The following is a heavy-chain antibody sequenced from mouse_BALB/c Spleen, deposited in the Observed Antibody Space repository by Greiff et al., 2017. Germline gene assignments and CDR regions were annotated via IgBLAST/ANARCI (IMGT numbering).Heavy chain of an antibody. CDR1: GFTFSSYG. CDR3: ARPHDGYDVYAMDY. V-gene: IGHV5-6*01. J-gene: IGHJ4*01. D-gene: IGHD2-2*01. Sequence: EVKLVESGGDLVKPGGSLKLSCAASGFTFSSYGMSWVRQTPDKRLEWVATISSDGSYTYYPDSVKGRFTISRDNAKNTLYLQMSSLKSEDTAMYYCARPHDGYDVYAMDYWGQGTSVTVSS. CDR2: ISSDGSYT.